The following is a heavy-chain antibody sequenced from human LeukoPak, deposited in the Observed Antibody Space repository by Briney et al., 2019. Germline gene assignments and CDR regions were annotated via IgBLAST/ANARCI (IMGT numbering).Heavy chain of an antibody. D-gene: IGHD6-13*01. CDR1: GFTFSSYG. CDR3: AKDLVPYSSSWYFDY. Sequence: HPGGSLRLSCAASGFTFSSYGMHWVRQAPGKGLEWVAVIWYDGSNKYYADSVKGRFIISRDNSKNTLYLQMNSLRAEDTAVYYCAKDLVPYSSSWYFDYWGQGTLVTVSS. CDR2: IWYDGSNK. V-gene: IGHV3-33*06. J-gene: IGHJ4*02.